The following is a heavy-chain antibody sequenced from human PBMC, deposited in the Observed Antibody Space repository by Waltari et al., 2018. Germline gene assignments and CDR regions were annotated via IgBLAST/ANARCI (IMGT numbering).Heavy chain of an antibody. CDR2: IYWNDDK. CDR3: AHHGVYYGSGSYRMSHAFDI. J-gene: IGHJ3*02. V-gene: IGHV2-5*01. D-gene: IGHD3-10*01. Sequence: QITLKESGPTLVKPTQTLTLTCNFSGFSLSTSGVGVGWNRQPPGTVLEWLALIYWNDDKRYSPSLKSRLTITKDTSKNQVVLTMTNMDPVDTATYYCAHHGVYYGSGSYRMSHAFDIWGQGTMVTVSS. CDR1: GFSLSTSGVG.